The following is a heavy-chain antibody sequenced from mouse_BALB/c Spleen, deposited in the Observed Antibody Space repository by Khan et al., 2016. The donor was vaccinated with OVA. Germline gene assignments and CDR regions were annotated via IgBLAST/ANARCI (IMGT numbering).Heavy chain of an antibody. V-gene: IGHV1-7*01. J-gene: IGHJ2*01. CDR1: GYTFTTYW. CDR2: INPTSGYT. Sequence: QVQLKESGAELAKPGASVKMSCKASGYTFTTYWMHWVKQRPGQGLEWIGYINPTSGYTDYNEKFKDRATLSADKSSSTAYMQLSSLTSEDSADYYCTRDRIDYWGQGTTLTGSS. CDR3: TRDRIDY.